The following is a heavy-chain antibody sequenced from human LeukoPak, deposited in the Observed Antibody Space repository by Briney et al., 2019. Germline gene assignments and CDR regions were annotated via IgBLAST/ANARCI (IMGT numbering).Heavy chain of an antibody. CDR3: ARDLSINWFDP. V-gene: IGHV3-33*01. CDR2: IWYDGSNK. J-gene: IGHJ5*02. D-gene: IGHD2/OR15-2a*01. Sequence: GGSLRLSCAASGFTFSSYGMHWVRQAPGKGLEWVAVIWYDGSNKHYADSVKGRFTISRDNSKNTLYLQMNSLRAEDTAVYYCARDLSINWFDPWGQGTLVTVSS. CDR1: GFTFSSYG.